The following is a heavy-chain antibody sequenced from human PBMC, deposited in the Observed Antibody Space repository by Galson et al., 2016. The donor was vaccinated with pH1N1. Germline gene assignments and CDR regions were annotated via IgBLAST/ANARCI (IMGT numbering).Heavy chain of an antibody. CDR1: GFSLSTSGVG. V-gene: IGHV2-5*02. D-gene: IGHD2-8*02. CDR2: IYWDDDK. J-gene: IGHJ4*02. Sequence: PALVKPTQTLTLTCTFSGFSLSTSGVGVGWIRQPPGKALEWLALIYWDDDKRYSPSPKSRLTIPKDTSKNQVGLTMTNKDPVDTAKYYCAHSSQDCNGGVCYWGFDYWGQGTLVAVSS. CDR3: AHSSQDCNGGVCYWGFDY.